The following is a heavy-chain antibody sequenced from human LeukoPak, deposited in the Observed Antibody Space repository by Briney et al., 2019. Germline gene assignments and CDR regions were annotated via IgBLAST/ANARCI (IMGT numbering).Heavy chain of an antibody. V-gene: IGHV3-7*01. J-gene: IGHJ5*02. CDR2: IKQAGRDK. CDR1: GFTFSRYW. Sequence: GGALRLSCAASGFTFSRYWMSWVRQAPGKGLEWVANIKQAGRDKIYVDSVKGRFTFSRANAKNSLYLQMNSLRAEDTAVYYCARDDYGDYGGVGPWGQGTLVTVSS. CDR3: ARDDYGDYGGVGP. D-gene: IGHD4-17*01.